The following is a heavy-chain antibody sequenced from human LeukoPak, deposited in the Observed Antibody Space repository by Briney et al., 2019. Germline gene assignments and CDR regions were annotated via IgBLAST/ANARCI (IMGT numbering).Heavy chain of an antibody. V-gene: IGHV3-48*01. CDR3: AGGKSYYQYYYMDV. CDR1: GFTISRNT. Sequence: GGSLRLSCAASGFTISRNTMNWVRQAPGKGLEWVSSISSSYTTIHYADSVKGRFTISRDNARDSLYLQMNSLRAEDTAVYYCAGGKSYYQYYYMDVRGKGTTVTVSS. D-gene: IGHD4-23*01. CDR2: ISSSYTTI. J-gene: IGHJ6*03.